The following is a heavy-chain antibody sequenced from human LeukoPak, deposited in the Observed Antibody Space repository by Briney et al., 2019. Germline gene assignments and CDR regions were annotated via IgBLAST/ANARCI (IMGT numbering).Heavy chain of an antibody. V-gene: IGHV3-23*01. J-gene: IGHJ3*01. D-gene: IGHD3-10*02. CDR1: GFTFSDYA. CDR3: AKCSANYYNDAFDV. Sequence: GGSLRLSCAASGFTFSDYAMSWARQAPGKGLEWVSYVSGGGAKRHYSASVKGRFTISRDNSKNTLYLEMNSLRAEDTAMYYCAKCSANYYNDAFDVWGRGTMVTVSS. CDR2: VSGGGAKR.